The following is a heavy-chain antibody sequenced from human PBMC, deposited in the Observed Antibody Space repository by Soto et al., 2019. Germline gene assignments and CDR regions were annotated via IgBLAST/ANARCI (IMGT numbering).Heavy chain of an antibody. Sequence: ASVKVSCKASGYTFTSYDINWVRQATGQGLEWMGWMNPNSGNTGYAQKFQGRVTMTRNTSISTAYMELSSLTYEDRAVYYCASGRIVVVGSRAYYGMDVWGQGTTVTVSS. CDR1: GYTFTSYD. J-gene: IGHJ6*02. D-gene: IGHD6-19*01. CDR3: ASGRIVVVGSRAYYGMDV. V-gene: IGHV1-8*01. CDR2: MNPNSGNT.